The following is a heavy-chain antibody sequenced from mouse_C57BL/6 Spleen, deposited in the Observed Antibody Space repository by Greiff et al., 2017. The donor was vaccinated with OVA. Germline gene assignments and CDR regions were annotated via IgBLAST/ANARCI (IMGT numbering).Heavy chain of an antibody. Sequence: VQLKESGPGLVKPSQSLSLTCSVTGYSITSGYYWNWIRQFPGNKLEWMGYISYDGSNNYNPSLKNRISITRDTSKNQFFLKLNSVTTEDTATYYCASYYGSYWYFDVWGTGTTVTVSS. CDR1: GYSITSGYY. CDR3: ASYYGSYWYFDV. V-gene: IGHV3-6*01. CDR2: ISYDGSN. J-gene: IGHJ1*03. D-gene: IGHD2-2*01.